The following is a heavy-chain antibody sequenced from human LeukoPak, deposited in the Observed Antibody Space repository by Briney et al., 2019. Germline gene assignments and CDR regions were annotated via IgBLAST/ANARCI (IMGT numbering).Heavy chain of an antibody. CDR3: ARQFGGYNLYYFDY. CDR2: IYYSGST. Sequence: PSETLSLTCTVSGGSISSASYYWGWIRQPPGKGLEWTGSIYYSGSTYYNPSLKSRVTISVNMSKNQFSLKLSSVTAADTAVYYCARQFGGYNLYYFDYWGQGTLVTVSS. J-gene: IGHJ4*02. V-gene: IGHV4-39*01. D-gene: IGHD5-24*01. CDR1: GGSISSASYY.